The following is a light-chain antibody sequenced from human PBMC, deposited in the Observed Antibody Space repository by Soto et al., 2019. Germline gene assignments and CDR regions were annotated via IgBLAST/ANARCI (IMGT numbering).Light chain of an antibody. Sequence: EIVMTQSPATLSVSPGERATLSCRASQSVSSNLARYQQKPGQAPRLLIFGASTRATGIPDRFSGSGSGTDFTLTISRLEPEDFAVYYCQQYGSSGTFGQGTKVDIK. V-gene: IGKV3-20*01. CDR1: QSVSSN. CDR2: GAS. J-gene: IGKJ1*01. CDR3: QQYGSSGT.